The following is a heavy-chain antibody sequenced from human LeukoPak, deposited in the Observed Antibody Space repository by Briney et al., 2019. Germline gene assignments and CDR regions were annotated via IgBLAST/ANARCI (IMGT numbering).Heavy chain of an antibody. V-gene: IGHV4-39*01. CDR3: ARTIGGWYPVGYYFDY. Sequence: PSETLSLTCSVSDGSISSSSYYWGWIRKPPGKGLEWIGSIYYSGSTYYSPSLKSRVAISVDTSKNQFSLKLSSVTAADTAVYYCARTIGGWYPVGYYFDYWGQGTLVTVSS. CDR1: DGSISSSSYY. CDR2: IYYSGST. J-gene: IGHJ4*02. D-gene: IGHD6-19*01.